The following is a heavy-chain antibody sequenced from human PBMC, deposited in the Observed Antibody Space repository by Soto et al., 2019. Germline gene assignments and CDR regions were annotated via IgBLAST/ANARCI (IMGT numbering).Heavy chain of an antibody. J-gene: IGHJ4*02. CDR1: GFTFSSYG. V-gene: IGHV3-30*18. D-gene: IGHD3-3*01. Sequence: GGSLRLSCAASGFTFSSYGMHWVRQAPGKGLEWVAVISYDGSNKYYADSVKGRFTISRDNSKNTLYLQMNSLRAEDTAVYYCAKTIRFLEWYLDYWGQGTLVTVSS. CDR3: AKTIRFLEWYLDY. CDR2: ISYDGSNK.